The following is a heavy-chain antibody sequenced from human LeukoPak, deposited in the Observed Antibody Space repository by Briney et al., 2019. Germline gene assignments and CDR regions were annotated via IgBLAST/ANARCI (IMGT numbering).Heavy chain of an antibody. J-gene: IGHJ3*02. D-gene: IGHD1-26*01. CDR3: TRGGSPPEALGDAFDM. CDR1: EFTFSRYW. CDR2: INNDGSST. V-gene: IGHV3-74*01. Sequence: PGGSLRLSCAASEFTFSRYWMHWVRQAPGKGLVRVSRINNDGSSTIYADSVKGRFTISRDNAKSTLYLQMNSLRAEDTAVYYCTRGGSPPEALGDAFDMWGQGTMVTVSS.